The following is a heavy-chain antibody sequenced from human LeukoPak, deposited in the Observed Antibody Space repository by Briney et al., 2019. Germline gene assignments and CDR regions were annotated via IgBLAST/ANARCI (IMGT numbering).Heavy chain of an antibody. J-gene: IGHJ4*02. CDR3: ARDGPPYCGGDCYAPY. V-gene: IGHV1-18*01. D-gene: IGHD2-21*02. Sequence: ASVKVSCKASGYTFTSYGISWVRQAPGQGLGWMGWISAYNGNTNYAQKLQGRVTMTTDTSTSTAYMELRSLRSDDTAVYYCARDGPPYCGGDCYAPYWGQGTLVTVSS. CDR1: GYTFTSYG. CDR2: ISAYNGNT.